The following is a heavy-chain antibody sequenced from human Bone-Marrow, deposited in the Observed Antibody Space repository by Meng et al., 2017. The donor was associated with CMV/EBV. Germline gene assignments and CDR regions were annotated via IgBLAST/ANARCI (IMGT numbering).Heavy chain of an antibody. J-gene: IGHJ5*02. D-gene: IGHD6-13*01. CDR3: ATDLAALGTGWFDP. Sequence: KASGYTFTGYYMHWVRQAPRQGLEWMGWINPKSGVTNFAQRFKGRVTMTRDTSISTGYMELSRLRSDDTAVYYCATDLAALGTGWFDPWGQGTLVTVSS. CDR1: GYTFTGYY. CDR2: INPKSGVT. V-gene: IGHV1-2*02.